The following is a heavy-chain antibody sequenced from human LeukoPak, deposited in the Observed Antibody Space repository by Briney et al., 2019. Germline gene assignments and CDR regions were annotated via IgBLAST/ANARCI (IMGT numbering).Heavy chain of an antibody. J-gene: IGHJ4*02. V-gene: IGHV1-18*01. CDR1: GYTSTSYG. CDR2: ISAYNGNT. D-gene: IGHD6-19*01. Sequence: GASVKVSCKASGYTSTSYGISWVRQAPGQGLEWMGWISAYNGNTNYAQKLQGRVTMTTDTSTSTAYMELRSLRSDDTAVYYCARSPPLAVAGTFDYWGQGTLVTVSS. CDR3: ARSPPLAVAGTFDY.